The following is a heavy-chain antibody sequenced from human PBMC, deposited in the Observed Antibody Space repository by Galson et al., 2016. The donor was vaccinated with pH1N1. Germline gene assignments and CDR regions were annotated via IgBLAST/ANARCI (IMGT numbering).Heavy chain of an antibody. J-gene: IGHJ3*02. CDR3: ARGFHSFDI. V-gene: IGHV3-72*01. CDR1: GFTFSDYY. CDR2: SRNKAKSYTT. Sequence: SLRLSCAASGFTFSDYYMDWVRQAPGKGLEWVGRSRNKAKSYTTGYAASVQGRFTISRDESKNSLYLQMNSLKSEDTAIYYCARGFHSFDIWGQGTMVTVSS.